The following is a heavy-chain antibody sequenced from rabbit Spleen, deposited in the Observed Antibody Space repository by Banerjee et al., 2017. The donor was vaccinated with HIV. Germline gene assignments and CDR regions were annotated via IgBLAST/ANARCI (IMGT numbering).Heavy chain of an antibody. D-gene: IGHD8-1*01. CDR3: ARDTGTSFSTYGMDL. J-gene: IGHJ6*01. V-gene: IGHV1S45*01. Sequence: QEQLVESGGGLVQPEGSLTLTCTASGFSFSSSYYMCWVRQAPGKGLEWIACIYNGGGSTSYGWYASWAKGRFTIFKTSSTTVTLQMTSLTAADTATYFCARDTGTSFSTYGMDLWGQGTLVTVS. CDR2: IYNGGGSTS. CDR1: GFSFSSSYY.